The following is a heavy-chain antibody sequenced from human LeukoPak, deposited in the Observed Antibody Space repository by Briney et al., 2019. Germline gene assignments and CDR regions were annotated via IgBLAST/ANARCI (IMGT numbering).Heavy chain of an antibody. V-gene: IGHV3-30*02. CDR2: IRYDGSNK. J-gene: IGHJ5*02. Sequence: GGSLRLSCSASGFTFSSYNMHWVRQAPGKGLEGVAFIRYDGSNKYYADSVKGRFTISRDNSKNTLYLQMNSLRAEDTAVYYCAKSSSGWPYSWFDPWGQGTLVTVSS. CDR1: GFTFSSYN. D-gene: IGHD6-19*01. CDR3: AKSSSGWPYSWFDP.